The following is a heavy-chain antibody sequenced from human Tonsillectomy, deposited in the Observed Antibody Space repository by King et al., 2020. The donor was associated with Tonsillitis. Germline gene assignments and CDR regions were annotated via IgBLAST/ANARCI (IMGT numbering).Heavy chain of an antibody. D-gene: IGHD6-6*01. Sequence: QLQESGPGLVKPPETLSLTCTVSGGSISSSSYYWGWIRQPPGKGLEWIGSIYYSGSTYYNPSLKSRVTISVDTSKNQFSLKLSSVTAADTAVYYCARVAARPPPANWFDPWGQGTLVTVSS. V-gene: IGHV4-39*01. CDR1: GGSISSSSYY. CDR3: ARVAARPPPANWFDP. J-gene: IGHJ5*02. CDR2: IYYSGST.